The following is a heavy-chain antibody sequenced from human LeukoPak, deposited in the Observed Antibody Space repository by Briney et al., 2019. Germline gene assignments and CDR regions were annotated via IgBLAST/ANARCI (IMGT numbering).Heavy chain of an antibody. CDR1: GYTFTSYD. V-gene: IGHV1-8*01. J-gene: IGHJ4*02. CDR3: ARGTDTAMVHDY. D-gene: IGHD5-18*01. Sequence: ASVKVSCKASGYTFTSYDINWVRQATGQGLEWMGWINPNSGNTGYAQKFQGRVTMTRNTSISTAYMELSSLRSEDTAVYYCARGTDTAMVHDYWGQGTLVTVSS. CDR2: INPNSGNT.